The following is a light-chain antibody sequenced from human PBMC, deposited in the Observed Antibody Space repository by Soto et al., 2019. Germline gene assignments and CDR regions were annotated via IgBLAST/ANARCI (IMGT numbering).Light chain of an antibody. Sequence: QSALTQPRSVSGSPGQSVTISCTETSSDVGGYNYVSWYQQHPGKAPKLILYDVSKRPSGVPDRFSGSKSGNTASLTISGLQAEDEADYYCCSYAGSYTHVFGTGTKLTVL. V-gene: IGLV2-11*01. CDR3: CSYAGSYTHV. CDR2: DVS. CDR1: SSDVGGYNY. J-gene: IGLJ1*01.